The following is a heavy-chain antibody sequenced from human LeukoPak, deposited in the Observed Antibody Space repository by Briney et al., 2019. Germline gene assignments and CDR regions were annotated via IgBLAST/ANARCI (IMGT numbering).Heavy chain of an antibody. CDR2: INPNSGGT. CDR3: ARGGYCSGGSCLVMHFDY. D-gene: IGHD2-15*01. Sequence: ASVKVSCKASGYTFTGYYMHWVRQAPGQGLEWMGWINPNSGGTNYAQKLQGRVTMTRDTSISTAYMELSRLRSDDTAVYYCARGGYCSGGSCLVMHFDYWGQGTLVTVSS. V-gene: IGHV1-2*02. J-gene: IGHJ4*02. CDR1: GYTFTGYY.